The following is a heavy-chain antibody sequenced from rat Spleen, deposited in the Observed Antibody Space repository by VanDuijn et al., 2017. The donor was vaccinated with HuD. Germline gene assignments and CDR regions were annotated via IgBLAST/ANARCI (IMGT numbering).Heavy chain of an antibody. D-gene: IGHD1-1*01. CDR1: GFTFSDYY. CDR3: ATSGGGYFDF. J-gene: IGHJ1*01. V-gene: IGHV5-7*01. CDR2: ISYDGSST. Sequence: EVQLVESGGGLVQPGRSLKLSCAASGFTFSDYYMAWVRQAPTKGLEWVATISYDGSSTYYRDSVKGRFTISRDNAKSTLYLQLNSLRSEDTATYYCATSGGGYFDFWGPGTMVTVSS.